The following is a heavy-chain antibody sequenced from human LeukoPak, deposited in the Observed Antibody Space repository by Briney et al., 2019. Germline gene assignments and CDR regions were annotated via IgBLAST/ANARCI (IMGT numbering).Heavy chain of an antibody. CDR2: ISAYNGNT. Sequence: GASVKVSCKASGYTFTSYGISWVRQAPGQGLEWMGWISAYNGNTNYAQKLQGRVTMTTDTSTSTAYMELRSLRSDDTAVYYCARDSLRRITMIVEDWFDPWGRGTLVTVSS. D-gene: IGHD3-22*01. J-gene: IGHJ5*02. CDR1: GYTFTSYG. CDR3: ARDSLRRITMIVEDWFDP. V-gene: IGHV1-18*01.